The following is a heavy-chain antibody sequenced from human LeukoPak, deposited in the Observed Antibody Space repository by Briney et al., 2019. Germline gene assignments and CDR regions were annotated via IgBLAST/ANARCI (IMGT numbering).Heavy chain of an antibody. D-gene: IGHD3-9*01. V-gene: IGHV4-59*08. CDR2: IYYSGST. CDR1: GGSISGYY. CDR3: ARLTYDILTGLYYFDY. J-gene: IGHJ4*02. Sequence: TSETLSLTCSVSGGSISGYYWNWIRQPPGKRLEFIGYIYYSGSTNYNPSLKSRVTISVDTSKNQFSLKLSSVTAADTAVYYCARLTYDILTGLYYFDYWGQGTLVTVSS.